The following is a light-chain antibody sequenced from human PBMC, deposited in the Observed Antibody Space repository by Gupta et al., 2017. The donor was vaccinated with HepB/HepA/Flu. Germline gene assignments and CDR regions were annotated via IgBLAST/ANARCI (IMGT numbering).Light chain of an antibody. J-gene: IGLJ1*01. CDR1: SSDVGGYNS. V-gene: IGLV2-11*01. CDR2: DCN. Sequence: QSALTPPPSVSGYPGQSVTISCTGTSSDVGGYNSVSCYQQHPGKAPNLMINDCNKRPSGVPARFSCSKSGNTASPTISGLQEEDEADYHCCSDAGDSSYVFGSGTKVTVL. CDR3: CSDAGDSSYV.